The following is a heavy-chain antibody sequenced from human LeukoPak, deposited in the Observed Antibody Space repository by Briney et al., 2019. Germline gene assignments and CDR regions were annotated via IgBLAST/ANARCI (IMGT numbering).Heavy chain of an antibody. J-gene: IGHJ6*03. CDR2: ISAYNGNT. Sequence: GASVKVSCKASGGTFSSYAISWVRQAPGQGLEWMGWISAYNGNTNYAQKLQGRVTMTTDTSTSTAYMELRSLRSDDTAVYYCAREAWFGEFSYYYYYMDVWGKGTTVTISS. CDR3: AREAWFGEFSYYYYYMDV. CDR1: GGTFSSYA. V-gene: IGHV1-18*01. D-gene: IGHD3-10*01.